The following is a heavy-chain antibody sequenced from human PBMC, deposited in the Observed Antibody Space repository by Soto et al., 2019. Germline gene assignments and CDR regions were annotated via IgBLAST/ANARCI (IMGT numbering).Heavy chain of an antibody. CDR2: INPNSGDT. CDR3: ARDRGSSGWNLDY. CDR1: GGTFSSYA. V-gene: IGHV1-2*02. J-gene: IGHJ4*02. D-gene: IGHD6-19*01. Sequence: QVQLVQSGAEVKKPGSSVKVSCKASGGTFSSYAISWVRQAPGQGLEWMGGINPNSGDTNYAQKFQGRVTMTRDTSFSTAYMELTRLSSDDTAIYYCARDRGSSGWNLDYWGQGTLVTVSS.